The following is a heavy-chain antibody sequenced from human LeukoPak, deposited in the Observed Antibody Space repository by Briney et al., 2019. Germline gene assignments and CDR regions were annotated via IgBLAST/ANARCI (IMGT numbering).Heavy chain of an antibody. CDR3: ARDSISGSYVHYDN. Sequence: ASVRVSCKASGYTFNRYGMNWVRQAPGQGLEWMGWINTNTGNPTYAQGFTGRFVFSLDTSVSTAYLQINSLKAEDTAVYYCARDSISGSYVHYDNWGQGTLVTVSS. V-gene: IGHV7-4-1*02. CDR2: INTNTGNP. D-gene: IGHD1-26*01. CDR1: GYTFNRYG. J-gene: IGHJ4*02.